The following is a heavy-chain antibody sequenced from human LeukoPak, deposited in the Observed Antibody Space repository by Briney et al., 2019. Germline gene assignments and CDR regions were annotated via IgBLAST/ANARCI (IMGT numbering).Heavy chain of an antibody. CDR3: ARGNYHSAQTMFDS. Sequence: GGSLRLSCAASGFTFYDYAMHWLRQVPGKGLEWISLITWGDGDPYYADSVRGRFSISRDNTRDSLYLQMSSLRPEDTAFYFCARGNYHSAQTMFDSWGPGTLVTVSS. V-gene: IGHV3-43D*03. CDR1: GFTFYDYA. CDR2: ITWGDGDP. D-gene: IGHD5-24*01. J-gene: IGHJ4*02.